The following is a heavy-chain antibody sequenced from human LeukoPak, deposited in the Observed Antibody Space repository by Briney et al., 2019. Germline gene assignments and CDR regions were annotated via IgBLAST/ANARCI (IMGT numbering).Heavy chain of an antibody. J-gene: IGHJ4*02. V-gene: IGHV4-39*07. CDR3: ARDQYDYVWGSYRYLFDY. CDR1: GGSISSSSYY. CDR2: IYYSGST. Sequence: SETLSLTCTVSGGSISSSSYYWGWIRQPPGKGLEWIGSIYYSGSTYYNPSLKSRVTISVDTSKNQFSLKLSSVTAADTAVYYCARDQYDYVWGSYRYLFDYWGQGTLVTVSS. D-gene: IGHD3-16*02.